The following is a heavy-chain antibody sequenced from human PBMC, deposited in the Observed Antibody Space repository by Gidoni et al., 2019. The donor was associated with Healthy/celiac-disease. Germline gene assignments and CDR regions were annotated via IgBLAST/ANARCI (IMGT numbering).Heavy chain of an antibody. Sequence: QVQLVESGGGLVKPGGSLRLSCAASGFTFSDYYMSWIRQAPGKGLGWVSYISSSGSTIYYADSVKGRFTISRDNAKNSLYLQMNSLRAEDTAVYYCARGYCSSTSCYPLYYYGMDVWGQGTTVTVSS. CDR2: ISSSGSTI. CDR1: GFTFSDYY. J-gene: IGHJ6*02. D-gene: IGHD2-2*01. CDR3: ARGYCSSTSCYPLYYYGMDV. V-gene: IGHV3-11*01.